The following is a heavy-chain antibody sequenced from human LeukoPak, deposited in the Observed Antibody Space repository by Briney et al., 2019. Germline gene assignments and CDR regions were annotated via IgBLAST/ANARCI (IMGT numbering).Heavy chain of an antibody. CDR1: GFTFSNAW. V-gene: IGHV3-15*01. J-gene: IGHJ4*02. CDR2: IKSKTDGGTT. CDR3: TTPGEGDY. Sequence: GGSLRLSCAASGFTFSNAWMSWVRQAPGKGLEWFGRIKSKTDGGTTDYAAPVKGRFTISRDDSKNTLYLQMNSLKTEDTAVYYCTTPGEGDYWGQGTLVTVSS.